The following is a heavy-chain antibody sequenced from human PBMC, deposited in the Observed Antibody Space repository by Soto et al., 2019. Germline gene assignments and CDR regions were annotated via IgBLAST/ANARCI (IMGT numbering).Heavy chain of an antibody. V-gene: IGHV5-51*01. Sequence: GESLKISCKGSGYSFTSYWIGWVRQMPGKGLEWMGIIYPDDSDTRYSPSFQGQVTISADKSISTAYLQWSSLKASDTAMYYCARQVRSGWYWGEIDYWGQGTLVTVSS. CDR2: IYPDDSDT. CDR1: GYSFTSYW. D-gene: IGHD6-19*01. CDR3: ARQVRSGWYWGEIDY. J-gene: IGHJ4*02.